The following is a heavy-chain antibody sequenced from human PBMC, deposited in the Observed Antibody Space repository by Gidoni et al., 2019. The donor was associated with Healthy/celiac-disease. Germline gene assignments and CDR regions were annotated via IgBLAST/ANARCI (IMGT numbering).Heavy chain of an antibody. J-gene: IGHJ4*02. CDR3: AKDFVRRITMIVVDGKGYFDY. D-gene: IGHD3-22*01. Sequence: QVQLVESGGGVVQPGRSLRLSCAASGFTFSSYGMHWVRQAPGKGLEWVAVISYDGSNKYYADSVKGRFTISRDNSKNTLYLQMNSLRAEDTAVYYCAKDFVRRITMIVVDGKGYFDYWGQGTLVTVSS. V-gene: IGHV3-30*18. CDR1: GFTFSSYG. CDR2: ISYDGSNK.